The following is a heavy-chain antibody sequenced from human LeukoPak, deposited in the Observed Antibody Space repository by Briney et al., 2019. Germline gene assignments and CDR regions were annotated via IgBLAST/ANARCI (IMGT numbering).Heavy chain of an antibody. CDR1: GASVSSGPYY. Sequence: SETLSLTCTLSGASVSSGPYYWTWFRQPPGKALEWIGYIYYSSGSTSYNPSLKSRVTISVDSSTNQFSLRLSSVTAADTAVYYCARDRSGCESPPGWYFDLWGRGTLVTVSS. D-gene: IGHD5-12*01. J-gene: IGHJ2*01. CDR3: ARDRSGCESPPGWYFDL. CDR2: IYYSSGST. V-gene: IGHV4-61*01.